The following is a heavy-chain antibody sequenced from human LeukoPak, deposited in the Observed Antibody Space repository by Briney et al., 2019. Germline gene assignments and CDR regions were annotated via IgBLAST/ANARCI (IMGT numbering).Heavy chain of an antibody. V-gene: IGHV5-51*01. CDR2: IYPADSHT. CDR3: ARGGYSDYAPFDY. J-gene: IGHJ4*02. Sequence: GESLKISCETSGYSFSIYWIAWVRQMPGEGLEWMGIIYPADSHTRYRPSFQGPVTFSVDKSISTAYLQWSSLKASDTAMYYCARGGYSDYAPFDYWGQGTLVTVSS. CDR1: GYSFSIYW. D-gene: IGHD5-12*01.